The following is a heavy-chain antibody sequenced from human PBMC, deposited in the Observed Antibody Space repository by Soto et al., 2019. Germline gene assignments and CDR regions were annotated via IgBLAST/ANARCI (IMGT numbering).Heavy chain of an antibody. CDR3: ATGGLTIPPVAIDV. CDR2: IYYSGST. V-gene: IGHV4-31*03. Sequence: TLSLTFTVSGGCISSGGYYWSGIRQHPGKGLEWIGYIYYSGSTYYNPSLKSRVTISVDTSKNQFSLKLSSVTAADTAIYYCATGGLTIPPVAIDVWGQGTTVTVSS. CDR1: GGCISSGGYY. D-gene: IGHD3-3*01. J-gene: IGHJ6*02.